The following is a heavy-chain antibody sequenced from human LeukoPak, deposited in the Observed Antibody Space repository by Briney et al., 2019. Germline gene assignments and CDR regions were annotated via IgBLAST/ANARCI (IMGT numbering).Heavy chain of an antibody. V-gene: IGHV3-21*06. J-gene: IGHJ5*02. CDR3: ARDDGGYCSSTSCYLGWIDP. D-gene: IGHD2-2*03. CDR2: ITSSSTYI. CDR1: GFTFSRYS. Sequence: GGSLRLSCAASGFTFSRYSMNWVRQAPGKGLEWVSSITSSSTYIYYADSVKGRFTISRDNAKNSLYLQMNSLRAEDTAVYYCARDDGGYCSSTSCYLGWIDPWGQGILVTVSS.